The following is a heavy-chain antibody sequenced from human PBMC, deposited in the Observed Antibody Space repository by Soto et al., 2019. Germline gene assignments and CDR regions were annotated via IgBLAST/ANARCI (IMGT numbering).Heavy chain of an antibody. V-gene: IGHV1-18*01. CDR2: ISAYNGNT. Sequence: ASVKVSCKASGYTFTSYGISWARQAPGQGLEWMGWISAYNGNTNYAQKLQGRVTMTTDTSTSTAYMELRSLRSDDTAVYYCARGGPFYCSGGSCYEGVWFDPWGQGTLVTVSS. D-gene: IGHD2-15*01. CDR1: GYTFTSYG. CDR3: ARGGPFYCSGGSCYEGVWFDP. J-gene: IGHJ5*02.